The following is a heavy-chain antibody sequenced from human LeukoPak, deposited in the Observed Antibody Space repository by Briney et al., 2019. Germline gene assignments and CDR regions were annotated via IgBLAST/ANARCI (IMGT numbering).Heavy chain of an antibody. CDR1: GYSFTSYW. CDR3: AIPYYDFWSGIIPDAFDI. V-gene: IGHV5-51*01. Sequence: GESLKISCKGSGYSFTSYWIGWVRQMPGKGLEWMGIIYPGDSDSRYSPSFQGQVTISADKSISTAYLQWSSLKASDTAMYYCAIPYYDFWSGIIPDAFDIWGQGTMVTVSS. J-gene: IGHJ3*02. D-gene: IGHD3-3*01. CDR2: IYPGDSDS.